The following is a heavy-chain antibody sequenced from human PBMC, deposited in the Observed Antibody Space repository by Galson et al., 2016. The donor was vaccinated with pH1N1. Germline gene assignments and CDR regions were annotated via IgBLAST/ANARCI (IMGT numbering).Heavy chain of an antibody. J-gene: IGHJ4*02. CDR3: AKSSHPWAQFDN. CDR1: GGSF. V-gene: IGHV1-69*05. Sequence: SVKVSCKAFGGSFISWVRQAPGQGLEWMGGIITMFGTSNYAQKFQGSVTITTDESRSTAYMEFRSVRFEDTAVYFCAKSSHPWAQFDNWGQGSLVTVTS. CDR2: IITMFGTS.